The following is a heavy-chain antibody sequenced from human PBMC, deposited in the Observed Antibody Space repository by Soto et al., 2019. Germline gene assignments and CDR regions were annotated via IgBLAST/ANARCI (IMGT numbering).Heavy chain of an antibody. CDR1: GYSFTSYW. Sequence: GESLKISCKGSGYSFTSYWISWVRQMPGKGLEWMGRIDPSDSYTSYSPSFQGHVTISADKSISAAYLQWSSLKASDTAMYYCARRKSGTRDDFDIWGQGTMLTVSS. CDR3: ARRKSGTRDDFDI. D-gene: IGHD3-10*01. V-gene: IGHV5-10-1*01. J-gene: IGHJ3*02. CDR2: IDPSDSYT.